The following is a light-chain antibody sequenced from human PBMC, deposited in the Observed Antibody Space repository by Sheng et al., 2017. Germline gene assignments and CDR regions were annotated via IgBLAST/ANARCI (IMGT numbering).Light chain of an antibody. CDR3: QRYNSAPWT. CDR2: GAS. Sequence: DIQMTQSPSSLSASVGDRVTITCRASQGVGTSLAWYQQKPGKVPKLLIFGASTLHSGVPSRFSGSGSGTDFTLTVSSLQPEDVATYYCQRYNSAPWTFGQGPKVEIK. J-gene: IGKJ1*01. V-gene: IGKV1-27*01. CDR1: QGVGTS.